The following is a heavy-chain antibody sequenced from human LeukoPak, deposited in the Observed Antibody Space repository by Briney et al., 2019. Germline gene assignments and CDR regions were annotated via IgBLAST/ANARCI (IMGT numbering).Heavy chain of an antibody. V-gene: IGHV3-30*03. CDR3: ASSDGSGSYYNGLPFDY. J-gene: IGHJ4*02. CDR2: ISYDGSNK. CDR1: GVTFSSYC. D-gene: IGHD3-10*01. Sequence: WGSLRLSCAASGVTFSSYCMHWVRQAPGKGLEWVAVISYDGSNKYYADSVKGRFTISSDTSKNMPHLQMNGLIAEGTAVYYCASSDGSGSYYNGLPFDYWGQGSLVTVSS.